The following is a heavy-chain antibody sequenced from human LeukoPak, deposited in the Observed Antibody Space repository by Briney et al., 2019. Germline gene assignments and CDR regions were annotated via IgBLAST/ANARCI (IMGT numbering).Heavy chain of an antibody. CDR2: VSRDGNTK. Sequence: PGGSLRLSCAASGFSFSFHGMHWVRQAPGKGLEWVAVVSRDGNTKHYGDSVKGRFTISRDNSLNTFYLQMDSLAAEDTAVYYCAKEPTSNWGQGTLVTVSS. V-gene: IGHV3-30*18. CDR3: AKEPTSN. CDR1: GFSFSFHG. J-gene: IGHJ4*02.